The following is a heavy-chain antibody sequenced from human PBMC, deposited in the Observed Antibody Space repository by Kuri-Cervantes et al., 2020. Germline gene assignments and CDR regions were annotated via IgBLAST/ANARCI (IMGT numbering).Heavy chain of an antibody. J-gene: IGHJ1*01. CDR3: ARDLGGRAEYFQH. CDR1: GGTFSSYA. D-gene: IGHD4-23*01. CDR2: IIPIFGTA. Sequence: SVKVSCKASGGTFSSYAISWMRQAPGQGLEWMGGIIPIFGTANYAQKFQGRVTITADKSTSTAYMELSSLRSEDTAVYYCARDLGGRAEYFQHWGQGTLVTVSS. V-gene: IGHV1-69*06.